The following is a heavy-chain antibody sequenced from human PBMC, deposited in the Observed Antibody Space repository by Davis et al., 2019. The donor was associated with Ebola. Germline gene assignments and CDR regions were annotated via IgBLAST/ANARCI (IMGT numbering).Heavy chain of an antibody. V-gene: IGHV3-74*01. J-gene: IGHJ5*02. CDR3: AKGDVGFDYGGKP. CDR2: IDSDGRST. CDR1: GFTFSSYW. D-gene: IGHD4-23*01. Sequence: PGGSLRLSCAASGFTFSSYWMHWVRQAPGKGLVWVSRIDSDGRSTSYADSVKGRFTISRDNAKNTLYLQMNSLRAEDTAVYYCAKGDVGFDYGGKPWGQGTLVTVSS.